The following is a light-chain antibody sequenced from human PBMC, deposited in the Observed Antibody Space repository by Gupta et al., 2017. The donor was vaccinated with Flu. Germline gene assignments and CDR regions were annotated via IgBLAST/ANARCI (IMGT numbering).Light chain of an antibody. J-gene: IGKJ1*01. Sequence: PSTLSASVGDRVTITCRASQSISSWLAWYQQKPGKPPKLLIYMASTLETGVPSSFDGSGSGTEFTLTISSLQPDDFATYYCQEDNRYSWTFGQGTKVEIK. V-gene: IGKV1-5*03. CDR1: QSISSW. CDR3: QEDNRYSWT. CDR2: MAS.